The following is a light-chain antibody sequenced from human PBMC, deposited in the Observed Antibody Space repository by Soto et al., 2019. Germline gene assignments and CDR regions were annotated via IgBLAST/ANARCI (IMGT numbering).Light chain of an antibody. CDR3: QKYGTSPIT. J-gene: IGKJ5*01. Sequence: EVVLTQSPGTLSLSPGERVTLSCRASQSVSSTYLAWSQQKPGQAPRLLIYGASNRATGIPERFSGSGSGTDFTLTISSLEPEEFAVYYCQKYGTSPITFGQGTRLENK. V-gene: IGKV3-20*01. CDR1: QSVSSTY. CDR2: GAS.